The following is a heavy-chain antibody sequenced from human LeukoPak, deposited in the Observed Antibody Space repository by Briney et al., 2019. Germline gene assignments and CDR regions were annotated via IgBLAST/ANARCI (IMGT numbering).Heavy chain of an antibody. D-gene: IGHD3-10*01. CDR3: ATEAQLLWFGEAFDY. J-gene: IGHJ4*02. V-gene: IGHV3-30*03. Sequence: GGSLRLSCSASGFTFSSCGMHWVRQAPGKGLEWVAVISYDGSNKYYADSVKGRFTISRDNSKNTLYLQMNSLRAEDTAVYYCATEAQLLWFGEAFDYWGQGTLVTVSS. CDR2: ISYDGSNK. CDR1: GFTFSSCG.